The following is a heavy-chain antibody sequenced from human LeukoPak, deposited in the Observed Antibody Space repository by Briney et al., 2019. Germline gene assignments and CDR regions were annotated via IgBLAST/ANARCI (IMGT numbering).Heavy chain of an antibody. Sequence: ASVKVSCKASGYTFTSYDINWVRQATGQGLEWMGWMNPNSGNTGYAQKFQGRVTITRNTSISTAYMELSSLRSEDTAVYYCARGSPITYSSGWFSPFHYYYYYMDVWGQGTLVTVSS. D-gene: IGHD6-19*01. V-gene: IGHV1-8*03. CDR3: ARGSPITYSSGWFSPFHYYYYYMDV. CDR1: GYTFTSYD. CDR2: MNPNSGNT. J-gene: IGHJ6*03.